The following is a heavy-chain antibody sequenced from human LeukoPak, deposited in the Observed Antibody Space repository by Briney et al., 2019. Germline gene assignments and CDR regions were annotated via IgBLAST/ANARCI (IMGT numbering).Heavy chain of an antibody. Sequence: ASVKVSCKVSGYTLTDLSMHWVRQAPGKGLEWMGWISPNSGGTNYAQKFQGRVTITRNTSISTAYMELSSLRSEDTAVYYCARALYSGHYYYYYYMDVWGKGTTVTVSS. V-gene: IGHV1-2*02. CDR1: GYTLTDLS. D-gene: IGHD1-26*01. CDR2: ISPNSGGT. CDR3: ARALYSGHYYYYYYMDV. J-gene: IGHJ6*03.